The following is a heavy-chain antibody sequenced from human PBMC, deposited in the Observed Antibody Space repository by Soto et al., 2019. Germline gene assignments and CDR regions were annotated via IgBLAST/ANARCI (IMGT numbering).Heavy chain of an antibody. CDR1: GGSINTGDYY. V-gene: IGHV4-30-4*01. D-gene: IGHD3-3*01. CDR2: IYYSGTT. J-gene: IGHJ6*02. Sequence: PSETLSLTCTVSGGSINTGDYYWTWIRQPRGKGLEWIGYIYYSGTTYYNPSLKSRVSLSLDTSKNHFSLRLTSVTAADTAVYYCARGVDFEGFSPYGMDVRGQGTTVTVSS. CDR3: ARGVDFEGFSPYGMDV.